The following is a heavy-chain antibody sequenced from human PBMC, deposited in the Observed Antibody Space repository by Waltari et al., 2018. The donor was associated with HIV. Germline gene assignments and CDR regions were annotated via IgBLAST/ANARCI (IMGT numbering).Heavy chain of an antibody. Sequence: EVQLVESGGNLTRPGGSLRLSCVGSGFIVSDHSMRWVRPAPGKGPEWVSVLYSNGNTLYGGSVKGRFTIFRDNSKNTLYLQMNTLRVDDTAVYYCARMQRFYGSEQSRYFYFGMDVWGQGTTVTVSS. J-gene: IGHJ6*02. V-gene: IGHV3-53*01. D-gene: IGHD3-16*02. CDR2: LYSNGNT. CDR3: ARMQRFYGSEQSRYFYFGMDV. CDR1: GFIVSDHS.